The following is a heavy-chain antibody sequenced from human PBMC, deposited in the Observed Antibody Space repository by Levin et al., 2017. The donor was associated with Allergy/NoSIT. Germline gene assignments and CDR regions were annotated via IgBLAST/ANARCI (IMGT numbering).Heavy chain of an antibody. CDR3: ARDRDTWNYGTKPWDYGMDV. V-gene: IGHV3-33*01. Sequence: GGSLRLSCAASGFTFSSYGMHWVRQAPGKGLEWVAVIWYDGSNKYYADSVKGRFTISRDNSKNTLYLQMNSLRAEDTAVYYCARDRDTWNYGTKPWDYGMDVWGQGTTVTVSS. D-gene: IGHD1-7*01. CDR2: IWYDGSNK. CDR1: GFTFSSYG. J-gene: IGHJ6*02.